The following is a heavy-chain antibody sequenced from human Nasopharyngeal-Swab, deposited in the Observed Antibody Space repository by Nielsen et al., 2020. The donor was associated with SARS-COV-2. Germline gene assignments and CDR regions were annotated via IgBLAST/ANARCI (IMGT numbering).Heavy chain of an antibody. V-gene: IGHV4-34*01. J-gene: IGHJ4*02. Sequence: GSLRLSCAVSGGPFSGYYWSWIRQPPGKGLEWIGEINHSGSTNYNPSLKSRVTISVDTSKNQFSLKLSSVTAADTAVYYCARGRDMYYYDSSGYYYLDYWGQGTLVTVSS. CDR2: INHSGST. CDR1: GGPFSGYY. D-gene: IGHD3-22*01. CDR3: ARGRDMYYYDSSGYYYLDY.